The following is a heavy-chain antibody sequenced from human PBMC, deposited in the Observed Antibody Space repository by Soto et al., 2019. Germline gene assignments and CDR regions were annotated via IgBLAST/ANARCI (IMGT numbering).Heavy chain of an antibody. Sequence: GGSLSLSCGATGFSLGNYGMHWVGQAPGKGLEWVAVISYDGSSQHYADSVQGRFTISRDNSKNTLYLQMNNLRAEDTALYYCANGDGSAWKKFDFCGEGTL. V-gene: IGHV3-33*05. CDR2: ISYDGSSQ. CDR3: ANGDGSAWKKFDF. J-gene: IGHJ4*02. D-gene: IGHD6-19*01. CDR1: GFSLGNYG.